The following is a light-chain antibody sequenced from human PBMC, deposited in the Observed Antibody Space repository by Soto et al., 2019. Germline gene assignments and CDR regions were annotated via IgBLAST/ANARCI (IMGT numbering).Light chain of an antibody. V-gene: IGKV1-12*01. CDR2: AAS. CDR3: QQANRFPLT. CDR1: QGINNM. Sequence: DIQMTQSPSCVSASVGDRVTITCRASQGINNMLAWYQQKPGKAPRLLISAASTLQSGVPSGFSGSASGRDFTLTISSLQPEDSATYYCQQANRFPLTFGGGTRVEIK. J-gene: IGKJ4*01.